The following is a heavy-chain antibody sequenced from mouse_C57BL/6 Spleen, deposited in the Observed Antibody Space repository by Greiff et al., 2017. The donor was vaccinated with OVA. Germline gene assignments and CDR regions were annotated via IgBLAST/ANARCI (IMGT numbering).Heavy chain of an antibody. CDR3: AKNPPITDYAMDY. Sequence: QVQLQQSGPGLVQPSQSLSITCTVSGFSLTSYGVHWVRQSPGKGLEWLGVLWRGGSTDYNAALMSRMSITKDNSKRQVFFRMNSLQADDTAIYYCAKNPPITDYAMDYWGQGTSVTVSS. J-gene: IGHJ4*01. V-gene: IGHV2-5*01. CDR2: LWRGGST. CDR1: GFSLTSYG. D-gene: IGHD1-1*01.